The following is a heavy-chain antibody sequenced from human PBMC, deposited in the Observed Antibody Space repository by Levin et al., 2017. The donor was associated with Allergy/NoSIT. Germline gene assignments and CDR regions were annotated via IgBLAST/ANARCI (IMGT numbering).Heavy chain of an antibody. CDR2: ITRSGDVK. V-gene: IGHV3-48*03. CDR1: GLTFNSFD. J-gene: IGHJ6*02. Sequence: HAGGSLRLSCAASGLTFNSFDMIWVRQAPGKGLEWISHITRSGDVKYYADSVKGRFTISRDNAKNSLFLQMTTLRVDDTGLYYCARYARGIGDFYPYQYNGMDVWGQGTTVTVAS. D-gene: IGHD6-13*01. CDR3: ARYARGIGDFYPYQYNGMDV.